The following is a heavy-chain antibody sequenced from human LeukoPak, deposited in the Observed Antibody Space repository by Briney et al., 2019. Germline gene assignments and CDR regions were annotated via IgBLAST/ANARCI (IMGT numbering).Heavy chain of an antibody. CDR3: ARDREWEHYGYFDY. V-gene: IGHV3-30-3*01. D-gene: IGHD1-26*01. J-gene: IGHJ4*02. Sequence: PGRSLRLSCAASALTFSSYAMHWVRQAPGKGLEWVAGISYVGSNKYYADSVKGRFTISRDNSKNTLYLQMNSLRADDTAVYYCARDREWEHYGYFDYWGQGTLVTVSS. CDR1: ALTFSSYA. CDR2: ISYVGSNK.